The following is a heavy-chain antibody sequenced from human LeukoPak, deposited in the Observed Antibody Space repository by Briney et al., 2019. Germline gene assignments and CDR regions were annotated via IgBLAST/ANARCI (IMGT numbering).Heavy chain of an antibody. Sequence: GGSLRLSCAASGFTFSSYSMNWVRQAPGKGLEWVSSISGSSSYIYYADSVKGRFTISRDNSKNTLYLQMNSLRAEDTAVYYCAKVRYDFWSGYPDAFDIWGQGTMVTVSS. D-gene: IGHD3-3*01. J-gene: IGHJ3*02. V-gene: IGHV3-21*04. CDR2: ISGSSSYI. CDR3: AKVRYDFWSGYPDAFDI. CDR1: GFTFSSYS.